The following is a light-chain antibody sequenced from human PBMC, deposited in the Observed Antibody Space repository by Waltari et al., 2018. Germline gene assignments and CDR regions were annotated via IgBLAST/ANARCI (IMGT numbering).Light chain of an antibody. CDR2: GAS. J-gene: IGKJ1*01. Sequence: EIVLTQSPGTLSLSPGERATLSCRASQIVSSNYLAWYQQKPGQAPRLLNYGASSRATGRPDRFSGSGSGTDFTLTISRLEPEDFAVYYCQQYATSWTFGQGTKVEIK. CDR3: QQYATSWT. V-gene: IGKV3-20*01. CDR1: QIVSSNY.